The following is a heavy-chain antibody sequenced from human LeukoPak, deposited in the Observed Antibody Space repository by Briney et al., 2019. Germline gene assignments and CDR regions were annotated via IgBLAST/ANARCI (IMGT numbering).Heavy chain of an antibody. CDR3: ARHGVGYHDSSGYTPNAFAI. D-gene: IGHD3-22*01. CDR1: GGSINSYY. CDR2: IYYSGST. Sequence: SETLSLTCTVSGGSINSYYWSWIRQPPGKGLEWIGYIYYSGSTNYNPSLKSRVTISVDTSKNQFSLKLSSVTAADTAAYYCARHGVGYHDSSGYTPNAFAIWGQGKMVTVSS. J-gene: IGHJ3*02. V-gene: IGHV4-59*08.